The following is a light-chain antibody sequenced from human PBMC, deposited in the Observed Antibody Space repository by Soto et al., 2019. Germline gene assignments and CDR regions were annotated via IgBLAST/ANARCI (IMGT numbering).Light chain of an antibody. Sequence: QSVLTQPPSASGTPGQRVTISCSGSSSNIGSNYVYWYQQLPGTAPKLLIYRNNQRPSGVPDRFSGSKSGTSASLAISGLGSEDDADYYCAAWDDSLRQGVFGGGTKLTVL. J-gene: IGLJ2*01. CDR3: AAWDDSLRQGV. CDR1: SSNIGSNY. CDR2: RNN. V-gene: IGLV1-47*01.